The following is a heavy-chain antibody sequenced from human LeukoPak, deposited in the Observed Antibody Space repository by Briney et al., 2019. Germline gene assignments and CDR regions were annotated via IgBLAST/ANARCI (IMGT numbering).Heavy chain of an antibody. CDR1: GGSISSYY. CDR2: IYYLGST. Sequence: NPSETLSLTCTVSGGSISSYYWSWIRQPPGKGLEWIGYIYYLGSTNYNPSLKSRVTTSVDTSKNQFSLKLSSVTAADTAVYYCARYRGNSDAFDIWGQGTAVTVSS. J-gene: IGHJ3*02. CDR3: ARYRGNSDAFDI. V-gene: IGHV4-59*08. D-gene: IGHD4-23*01.